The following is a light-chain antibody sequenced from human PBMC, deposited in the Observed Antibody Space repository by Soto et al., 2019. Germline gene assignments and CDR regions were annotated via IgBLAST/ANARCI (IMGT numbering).Light chain of an antibody. V-gene: IGKV3-11*01. CDR1: QSVSSY. Sequence: EIVLTQSPATLSLSPGDRATLSCRASQSVSSYLAWSQQKPGQAPRLLIYDASNRATGIPARVSGSGSGTDVTLTISSLQSEDFAVYYCQQYKNWPYTFGQGTKVDIK. CDR3: QQYKNWPYT. CDR2: DAS. J-gene: IGKJ2*01.